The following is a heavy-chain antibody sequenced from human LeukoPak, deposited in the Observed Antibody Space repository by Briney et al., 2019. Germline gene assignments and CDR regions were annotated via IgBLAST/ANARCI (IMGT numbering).Heavy chain of an antibody. CDR3: ARVSYGDRTYDY. CDR1: GFTFNTYW. D-gene: IGHD4-17*01. J-gene: IGHJ4*02. Sequence: GGSLRLSCAASGFTFNTYWMHWVRQAPGKGLEWVSSISSSSSYIYYADSVKGRFTISRDNAKNSLYLQMNSLRAEDTAVYYCARVSYGDRTYDYWGQGTLVTVSS. V-gene: IGHV3-21*01. CDR2: ISSSSSYI.